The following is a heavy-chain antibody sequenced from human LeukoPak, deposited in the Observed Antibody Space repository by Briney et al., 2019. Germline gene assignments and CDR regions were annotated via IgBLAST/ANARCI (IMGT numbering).Heavy chain of an antibody. J-gene: IGHJ3*02. V-gene: IGHV4-39*01. CDR1: GGSISSSSYY. D-gene: IGHD2-2*01. CDR2: IYYSGST. CDR3: ARLAYIVVVPAAIRVGYAFDI. Sequence: SETLSLTCTVSGGSISSSSYYWGWIRQPPGKGLEWIGSIYYSGSTYYNPSLKSRVTISVDTSKNQFSLKLSSVTAADTAVYYCARLAYIVVVPAAIRVGYAFDIWGQGAMVTVSS.